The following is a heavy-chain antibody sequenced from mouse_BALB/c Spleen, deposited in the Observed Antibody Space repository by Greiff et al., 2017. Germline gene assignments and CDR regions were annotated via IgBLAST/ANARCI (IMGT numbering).Heavy chain of an antibody. Sequence: VQLQQSGAELVRPGASVKVSCKASGYTFTNYLIDWVKQRPGQGLEWIGGINPGSGGTNYNEKFKGKATLTADKSSSTAYMQLSSLTSDDSAVYVYSRRDRPAYYYAMDYWGQGTSVTVSS. CDR1: GYTFTNYL. CDR3: SRRDRPAYYYAMDY. J-gene: IGHJ4*01. D-gene: IGHD6-1*01. V-gene: IGHV1-54*01. CDR2: INPGSGGT.